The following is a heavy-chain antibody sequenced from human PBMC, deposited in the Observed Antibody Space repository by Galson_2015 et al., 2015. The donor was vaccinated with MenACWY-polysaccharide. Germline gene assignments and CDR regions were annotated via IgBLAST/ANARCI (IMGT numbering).Heavy chain of an antibody. V-gene: IGHV3-23*01. CDR3: AKASQWGAAAVGSFDH. J-gene: IGHJ4*02. CDR2: ISGSGIDI. Sequence: LRLSCAVSGFSITSYAVNWVRQAPGKGLEWAAVISGSGIDIRYADSVKGRFTVSRDTSKSTLYLQMNSLRAEDTAKYYCAKASQWGAAAVGSFDHWGQGTLVTVSS. CDR1: GFSITSYA. D-gene: IGHD6-13*01.